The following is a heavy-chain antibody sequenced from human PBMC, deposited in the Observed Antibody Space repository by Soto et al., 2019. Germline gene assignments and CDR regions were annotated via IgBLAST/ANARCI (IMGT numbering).Heavy chain of an antibody. D-gene: IGHD2-2*01. CDR2: ISAYNGNT. Sequence: QVQLVQSGAEVKKPGASVKVSCKASGYTFTSYGISWVRQAPGQGLEWMGWISAYNGNTNYAQKLQGRVTMTTDTSTSTDYMELRSLRSDDTAVYYCARDSDCTGGSTSCTDYWGQGTLVTVSS. J-gene: IGHJ4*02. V-gene: IGHV1-18*01. CDR3: ARDSDCTGGSTSCTDY. CDR1: GYTFTSYG.